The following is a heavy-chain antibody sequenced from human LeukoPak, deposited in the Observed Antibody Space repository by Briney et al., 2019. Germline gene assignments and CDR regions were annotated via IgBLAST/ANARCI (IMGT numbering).Heavy chain of an antibody. D-gene: IGHD1/OR15-1a*01. CDR3: AKEGTASKPSDLDH. CDR2: IRYDGSDK. J-gene: IGHJ4*02. V-gene: IGHV3-30*02. CDR1: GFIFTDYG. Sequence: GGSLRLSCAASGFIFTDYGMHSVRQAPGKGLEWLTFIRYDGSDKYYADSVKGRSTISRDNSKNTLYLQMNSLTSEDTAVYYCAKEGTASKPSDLDHRGQGILVTVSS.